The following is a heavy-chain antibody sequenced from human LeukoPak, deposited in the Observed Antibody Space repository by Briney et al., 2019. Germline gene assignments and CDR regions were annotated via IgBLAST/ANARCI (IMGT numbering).Heavy chain of an antibody. CDR2: ISWNSGSI. Sequence: GRSLRLSCAASGFTFDDYAMHWVRQAPGKGLEWVSGISWNSGSIGYAGSVKGRFTISRDNAKNSLYLQMNSLRAEDTALYYCAKASDYDILTGYYIDYWGQGTLVTVSS. CDR3: AKASDYDILTGYYIDY. CDR1: GFTFDDYA. J-gene: IGHJ4*02. V-gene: IGHV3-9*01. D-gene: IGHD3-9*01.